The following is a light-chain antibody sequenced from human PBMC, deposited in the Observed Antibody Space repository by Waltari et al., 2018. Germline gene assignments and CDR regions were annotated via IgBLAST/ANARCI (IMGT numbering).Light chain of an antibody. Sequence: DIVMTQSPDSLAVSLGERATINCKSSQSVLYNSNHKNYLAWYQQKPGQSPKVLIYWASARESGVPDRFSGSGSGTDFTLTISSLQADDVAVYYCQQYYSTPFTFGGGTKVEIK. J-gene: IGKJ4*01. CDR2: WAS. CDR3: QQYYSTPFT. V-gene: IGKV4-1*01. CDR1: QSVLYNSNHKNY.